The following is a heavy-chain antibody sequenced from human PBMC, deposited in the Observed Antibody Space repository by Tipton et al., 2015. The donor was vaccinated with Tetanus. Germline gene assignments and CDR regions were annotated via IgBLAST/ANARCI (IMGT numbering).Heavy chain of an antibody. V-gene: IGHV4-34*01. Sequence: FGDFNMNWVRQSPGKGLEWIGEISHSGSSSYSPSLKSRVTISVDTSKNQFSLRLRSVAAADTAVYYCARGGRDAYNNPLGAFDVWGRGTTVTVSS. J-gene: IGHJ3*01. CDR3: ARGGRDAYNNPLGAFDV. CDR1: FGDFN. CDR2: ISHSGSS. D-gene: IGHD5-24*01.